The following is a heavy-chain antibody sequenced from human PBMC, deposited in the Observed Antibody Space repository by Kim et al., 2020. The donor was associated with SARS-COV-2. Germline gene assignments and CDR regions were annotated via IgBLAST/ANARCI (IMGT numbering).Heavy chain of an antibody. CDR2: IIPIFGTA. V-gene: IGHV1-69*13. J-gene: IGHJ6*02. D-gene: IGHD2-2*01. CDR1: GGTFSSYA. CDR3: ARVQRRGYCSSTSCYDYYYYGMDV. Sequence: SVKVSCKASGGTFSSYAISWVRQAPGQGLEWMGGIIPIFGTANYAQKFQGRVTITADESTSTAYMELSSLRSEDTAVYYCARVQRRGYCSSTSCYDYYYYGMDVWGQGTTVTVSS.